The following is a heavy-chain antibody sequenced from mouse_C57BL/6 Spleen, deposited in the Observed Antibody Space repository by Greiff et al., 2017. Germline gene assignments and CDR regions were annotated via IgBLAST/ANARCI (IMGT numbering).Heavy chain of an antibody. V-gene: IGHV1-55*01. Sequence: QVQLQQPGAELVKPGASVKMSCKASGYTFTSYWITWVKQRPGQGLEWIGDIYPGSGSTNYNEKFKSKATLTVDTSSSTAYMQLSRLTSEDSAVYYCASIYYDYENYAMDYWGQGTSVTVSS. CDR3: ASIYYDYENYAMDY. J-gene: IGHJ4*01. D-gene: IGHD2-4*01. CDR2: IYPGSGST. CDR1: GYTFTSYW.